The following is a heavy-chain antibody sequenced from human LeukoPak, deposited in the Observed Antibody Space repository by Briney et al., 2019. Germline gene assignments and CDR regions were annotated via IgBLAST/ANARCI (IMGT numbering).Heavy chain of an antibody. D-gene: IGHD7-27*01. CDR1: GFTFGKYW. Sequence: GGSLRLSCVASGFTFGKYWMSWVRQAPGKGLEWVANIKLDGSEKNYVDSVKGRFTISRDNAKNSVYLQMNSLRAEDTAVYYCTRGLGLSLFDYWGQGTLVTVSS. CDR2: IKLDGSEK. J-gene: IGHJ4*02. CDR3: TRGLGLSLFDY. V-gene: IGHV3-7*03.